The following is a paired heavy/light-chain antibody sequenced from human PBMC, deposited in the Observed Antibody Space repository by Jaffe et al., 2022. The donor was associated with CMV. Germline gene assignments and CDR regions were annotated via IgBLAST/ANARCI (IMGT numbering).Heavy chain of an antibody. CDR2: ISSSGSNI. D-gene: IGHD2-15*01. Sequence: EVQLVESGGGLVKPGGSLRLSCVASGFTFSSYSMNWVRQAPGKGLEWVSSISSSGSNIYYADSAKGRFTISRDNAKNSLFLQMNSLRAEDTAVYYCARALMVAATPRYYYYMDVWGKGTTVTVSS. J-gene: IGHJ6*03. CDR1: GFTFSSYS. CDR3: ARALMVAATPRYYYYMDV. V-gene: IGHV3-21*01.
Light chain of an antibody. J-gene: IGKJ3*01. V-gene: IGKV3-20*01. CDR3: QHYGSSPLFT. CDR1: QSVNSIY. CDR2: GAS. Sequence: EIVLTQSPGTLSLSPGERATLSCRASQSVNSIYLAWYQQKPGQAPRLLIYGASSRATGIPDRFSGSGSGTDFTLTISRLEPEDFAVYYCQHYGSSPLFTFAPGTKVDIK.